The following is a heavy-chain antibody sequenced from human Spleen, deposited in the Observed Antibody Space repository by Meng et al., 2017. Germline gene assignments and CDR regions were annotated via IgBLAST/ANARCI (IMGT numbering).Heavy chain of an antibody. Sequence: GESLKISCTASGFTFSDYPMNWVRQAPGKGLEWVSSISPTSTYMYYAGSVKGRFTVSRDNAKNSLYLQMNSLRVEDTAVYYCARDGAMFLDYWGQGTVVTVSS. V-gene: IGHV3-21*01. CDR2: ISPTSTYM. D-gene: IGHD3-10*02. CDR1: GFTFSDYP. CDR3: ARDGAMFLDY. J-gene: IGHJ4*02.